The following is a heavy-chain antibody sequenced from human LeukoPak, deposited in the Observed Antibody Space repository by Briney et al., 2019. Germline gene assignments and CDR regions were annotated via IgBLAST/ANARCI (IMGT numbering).Heavy chain of an antibody. CDR1: GFTFSNYW. J-gene: IGHJ4*02. CDR3: ARGLDSSAEDY. V-gene: IGHV3-74*01. Sequence: TGGSLRLSCAASGFTFSNYWMHWGRQAPGKGLVWVSRVNRDGGSTGYADSVKGRFAISRDNAKNTLYLQMSGLRAEDTAVYYCARGLDSSAEDYWGQGTLVTVSS. CDR2: VNRDGGST. D-gene: IGHD3-22*01.